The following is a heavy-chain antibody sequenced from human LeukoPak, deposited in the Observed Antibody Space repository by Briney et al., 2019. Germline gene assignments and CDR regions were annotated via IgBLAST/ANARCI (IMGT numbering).Heavy chain of an antibody. J-gene: IGHJ6*03. V-gene: IGHV3-74*01. CDR1: GFTFSSYW. CDR3: ARKHYYYYYMDV. CDR2: INSDGSST. Sequence: GGSLRLSCAASGFTFSSYWMHWVRQAPGKGLVWVSRINSDGSSTSYADSVKGRFTISRDNAKNTLYLQMNSLRAEDTAVYYCARKHYYYYYMDVWGKGTTVTVSS.